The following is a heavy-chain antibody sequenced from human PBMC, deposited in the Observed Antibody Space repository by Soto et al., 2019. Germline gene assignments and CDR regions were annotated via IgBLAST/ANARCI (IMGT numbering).Heavy chain of an antibody. CDR2: IKSKTDGGTT. J-gene: IGHJ3*02. Sequence: GGSLRLSCAASGFTFSNAWMNWVRQAPGKGLEWVGRIKSKTDGGTTDYAAPVKGRFTISRDDSKNTLYLQMNSLKTEDTAVYYCTTGSFQLLKGSSWYEGRDAFDIWGQGTMVTVSS. CDR3: TTGSFQLLKGSSWYEGRDAFDI. D-gene: IGHD6-13*01. CDR1: GFTFSNAW. V-gene: IGHV3-15*07.